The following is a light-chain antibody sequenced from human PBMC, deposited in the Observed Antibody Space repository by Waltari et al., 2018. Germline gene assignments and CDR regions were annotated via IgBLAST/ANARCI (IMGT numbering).Light chain of an antibody. CDR1: SSNIGSNP. CDR2: SNN. Sequence: QSVLTQPPSASGAPGQRVTISCSGSSSNIGSNPVNWYQQLPGTAPKLLIYSNNQRPSGVPDRFSASKSGTSESLAISGLQSEDEADYYCATWDNRLNGYVFGTGTKVSFL. V-gene: IGLV1-44*01. CDR3: ATWDNRLNGYV. J-gene: IGLJ1*01.